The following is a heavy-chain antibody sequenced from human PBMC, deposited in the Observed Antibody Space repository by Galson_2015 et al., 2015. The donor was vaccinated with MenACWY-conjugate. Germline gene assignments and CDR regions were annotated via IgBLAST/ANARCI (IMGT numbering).Heavy chain of an antibody. V-gene: IGHV3-74*01. CDR2: INSDGSAA. D-gene: IGHD2-2*01. J-gene: IGHJ4*02. Sequence: SLRLSCAASGFTFSRYWMHWVRQSPGKGLVWVSRINSDGSAADYADSVKGRFTISRDNAKNTLYLQMSSLRAEDTAVYYCATYCSSPSCYANGAYWGQGTLVTVSS. CDR1: GFTFSRYW. CDR3: ATYCSSPSCYANGAY.